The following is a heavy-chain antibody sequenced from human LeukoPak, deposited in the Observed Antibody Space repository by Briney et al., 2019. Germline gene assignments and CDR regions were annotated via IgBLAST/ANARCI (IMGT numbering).Heavy chain of an antibody. CDR3: AKSLVRWAFDY. D-gene: IGHD4-23*01. CDR2: LTTDGGST. Sequence: GGSLRLSCAASGFTFDDYGMSWVRRAPGKGLEWVSSLTTDGGSTEYADSVKGRFTISRDNSKNTLYLQMNSLRAEDTALYYCAKSLVRWAFDYWGQGTLVTVSS. J-gene: IGHJ4*02. V-gene: IGHV3-23*01. CDR1: GFTFDDYG.